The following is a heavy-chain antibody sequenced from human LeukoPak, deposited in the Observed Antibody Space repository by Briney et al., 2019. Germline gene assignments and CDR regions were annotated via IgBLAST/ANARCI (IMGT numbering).Heavy chain of an antibody. V-gene: IGHV4-59*08. D-gene: IGHD2-15*01. J-gene: IGHJ4*02. CDR3: ATLVVLAGTPSIDC. CDR2: IYYSGST. Sequence: SETLSLTCTGSGGSISSYYCSWIRQPPGKGLEWIGYIYYSGSTNYNPSLKGRVTMSVDTSKNQFSLKLRSVTAADTAMYYCATLVVLAGTPSIDCWGQGTLVTVSS. CDR1: GGSISSYY.